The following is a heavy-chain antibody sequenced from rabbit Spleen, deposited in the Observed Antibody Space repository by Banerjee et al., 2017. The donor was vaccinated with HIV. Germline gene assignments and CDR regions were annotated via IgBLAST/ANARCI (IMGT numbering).Heavy chain of an antibody. CDR3: ARDAGTSFSTYGMDL. CDR2: INTYTGKP. Sequence: QSLEESGGDLVKPGASLTLTCTASGFSFSDRDVMCWVRQAPGKGLQWIACINTYTGKPVYATWAKGRFTISRTSSTTVTLQMTSLTAADTATYFCARDAGTSFSTYGMDLWGPGTLVTVS. J-gene: IGHJ6*01. V-gene: IGHV1S40*01. D-gene: IGHD8-1*01. CDR1: GFSFSDRDV.